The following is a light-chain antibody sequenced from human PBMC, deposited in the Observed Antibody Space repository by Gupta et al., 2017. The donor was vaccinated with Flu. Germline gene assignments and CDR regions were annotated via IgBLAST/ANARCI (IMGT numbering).Light chain of an antibody. CDR3: QQYGSEPPMYT. V-gene: IGKV3-20*01. CDR2: GTS. CDR1: QSVGSSY. J-gene: IGKJ2*01. Sequence: IVLTQSPGSLSLSAGERVTLSCRASQSVGSSYLAWYQQRPGQPPRLLVYGTSRRAPGIPERFSGSGAGTDFTLTISKREPEDFAVYYCQQYGSEPPMYTFGQGTKLEIK.